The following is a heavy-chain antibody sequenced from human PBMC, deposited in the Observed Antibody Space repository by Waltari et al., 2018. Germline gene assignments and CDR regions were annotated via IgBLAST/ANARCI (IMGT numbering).Heavy chain of an antibody. J-gene: IGHJ2*01. V-gene: IGHV4-34*02. CDR3: ARYGGEGQSRWYFNL. D-gene: IGHD2-21*01. CDR2: INHSGTT. CDR1: GGSFSGYY. Sequence: QVQLQQWGAGLLKPSETLSLTCAVYGGSFSGYYWTWIRQPPGKPLEWIGEINHSGTTNYNPSLKSRVSISLDTSKNQFSLKLNSVTAADTAVYYCARYGGEGQSRWYFNLWGRGSLVTVSS.